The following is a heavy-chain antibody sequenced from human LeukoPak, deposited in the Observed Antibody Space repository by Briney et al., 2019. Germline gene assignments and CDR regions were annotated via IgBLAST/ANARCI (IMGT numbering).Heavy chain of an antibody. Sequence: GGSLRLSCAASGFTFSDYYMSWIRQAPGKGLEWVSYISSSGSTIYYADSVKGRFTISRDNAKNSLYLRMNSLRAEDTAVYYCARVIAEYYYDSSGYYWDYFDYWGQGTLVTVSS. D-gene: IGHD3-22*01. CDR3: ARVIAEYYYDSSGYYWDYFDY. V-gene: IGHV3-11*01. CDR1: GFTFSDYY. J-gene: IGHJ4*02. CDR2: ISSSGSTI.